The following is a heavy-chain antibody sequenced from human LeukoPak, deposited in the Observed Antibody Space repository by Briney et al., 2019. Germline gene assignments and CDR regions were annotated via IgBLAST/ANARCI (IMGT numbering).Heavy chain of an antibody. CDR1: GGSISSYY. V-gene: IGHV4-59*01. J-gene: IGHJ5*02. Sequence: SETLSLTCTVSGGSISSYYWSWIRQPPGKGLEWIGYIYCSGSTNYNPSLKSRVTISVDTSKNQFSLKLSSVTAADTAVYYCAREVVVAATAPWFDPWGQGTLVTVSS. CDR3: AREVVVAATAPWFDP. D-gene: IGHD2-15*01. CDR2: IYCSGST.